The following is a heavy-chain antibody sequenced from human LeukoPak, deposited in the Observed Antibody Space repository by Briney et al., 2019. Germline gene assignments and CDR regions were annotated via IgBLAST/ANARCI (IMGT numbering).Heavy chain of an antibody. CDR3: ARGYCSGGSCYSVPDFQH. Sequence: GGSLRLSCAASGFTFSSYSMNWVRQAPGNGLEWVSSISSSSSYIYYADSVKGRFTISRDNAKNSLYLQMNSLRAEDTAVYYCARGYCSGGSCYSVPDFQHWGQGTLVTVSS. CDR2: ISSSSSYI. D-gene: IGHD2-15*01. J-gene: IGHJ1*01. V-gene: IGHV3-21*01. CDR1: GFTFSSYS.